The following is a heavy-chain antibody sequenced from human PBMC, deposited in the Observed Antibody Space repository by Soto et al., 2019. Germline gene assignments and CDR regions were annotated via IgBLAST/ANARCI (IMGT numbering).Heavy chain of an antibody. CDR3: ALPESSNYDFWSGYYTFFDY. J-gene: IGHJ4*02. V-gene: IGHV3-30*03. CDR2: ISYDGSNK. CDR1: GFTFSSYG. Sequence: QVQLVESGGGVVQPGRSLRLSCAASGFTFSSYGMHWVRQAPGKGLEWVAVISYDGSNKYYADSVKGRFTISRDNSKNTLYLQMNSLRAEDTAVYYCALPESSNYDFWSGYYTFFDYWGQGTLVTVSS. D-gene: IGHD3-3*01.